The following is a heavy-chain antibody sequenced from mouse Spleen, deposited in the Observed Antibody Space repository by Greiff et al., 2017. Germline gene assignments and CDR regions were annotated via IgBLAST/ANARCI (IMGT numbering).Heavy chain of an antibody. CDR3: ARVHYGSSYRYYFDY. D-gene: IGHD1-1*01. V-gene: IGHV1-64*01. CDR2: IHPNSGST. J-gene: IGHJ2*01. CDR1: GYTFTSYW. Sequence: QVQLQQPGAELVKPGASVKLSCKASGYTFTSYWMHWVKQRPGQGLEWIGMIHPNSGSTNYNEKFKSKATLTVDKSSSTAYMQLSSLTSEDSAVYYCARVHYGSSYRYYFDYWGQGTTLTVSS.